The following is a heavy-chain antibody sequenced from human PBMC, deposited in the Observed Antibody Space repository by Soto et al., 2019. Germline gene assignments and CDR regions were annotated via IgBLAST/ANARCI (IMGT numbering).Heavy chain of an antibody. Sequence: LSLTCTVSGGSISRGGYYWSWMRQHPGKGLEWIGYIYYSGSTYYDPSLKSRVTISVDTSKNQFSLKLSSVTAADTAVYYCARARVQLWPYFDYWGQGTLVTVSS. D-gene: IGHD5-18*01. J-gene: IGHJ4*02. CDR3: ARARVQLWPYFDY. CDR1: GGSISRGGYY. CDR2: IYYSGST. V-gene: IGHV4-31*03.